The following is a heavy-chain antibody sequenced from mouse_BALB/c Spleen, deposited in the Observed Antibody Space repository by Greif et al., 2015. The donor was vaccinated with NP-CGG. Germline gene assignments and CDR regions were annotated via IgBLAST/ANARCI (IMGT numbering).Heavy chain of an antibody. CDR1: GFNIKDYY. D-gene: IGHD3-3*01. CDR2: IDPENGNT. Sequence: VTLKECGAELVRPGALVKLSCKASGFNIKDYYMHWVKQRPEQGLEWIGWIDPENGNTIYDPKFQGKASITADTSSNSAYLQLSSLTSEDTAVYYGAREGDAYYFDYWCQGTTLTVSS. V-gene: IGHV14-1*02. J-gene: IGHJ2*01. CDR3: AREGDAYYFDY.